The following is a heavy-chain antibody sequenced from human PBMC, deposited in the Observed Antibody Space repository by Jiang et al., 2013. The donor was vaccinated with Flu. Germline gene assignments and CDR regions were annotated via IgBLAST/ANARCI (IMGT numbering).Heavy chain of an antibody. J-gene: IGHJ4*02. D-gene: IGHD5-24*01. CDR2: ISGSGGST. V-gene: IGHV3-23*01. Sequence: EWVSAISGSGGSTYYADSVKGRFTISRDNSKNTLYLQMNSLRAEDTAVYYCAKEPINKDGYNPYFDYWGQGTLVTVSS. CDR3: AKEPINKDGYNPYFDY.